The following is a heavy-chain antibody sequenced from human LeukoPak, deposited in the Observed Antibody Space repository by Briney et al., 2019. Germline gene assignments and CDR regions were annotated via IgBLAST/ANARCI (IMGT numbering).Heavy chain of an antibody. V-gene: IGHV4-59*01. D-gene: IGHD3-22*01. CDR3: ARVTYDSSGYYPVYFDY. Sequence: SETLSLTCTVSGGSISSYYWSWIRQPPGKGLEWIGYIYYSGSTNYNPSLESRVTISVDTSKNQFSLKLSSVTAADTAVYYCARVTYDSSGYYPVYFDYWGQGTLVTVSS. J-gene: IGHJ4*02. CDR1: GGSISSYY. CDR2: IYYSGST.